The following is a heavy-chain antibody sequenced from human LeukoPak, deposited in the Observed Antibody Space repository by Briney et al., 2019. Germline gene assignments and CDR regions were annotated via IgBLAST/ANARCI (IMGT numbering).Heavy chain of an antibody. J-gene: IGHJ4*02. CDR3: ARSGSYSGPYVY. V-gene: IGHV4-4*07. Sequence: PSETLSLTCTVSGGCINNYYWSWIRQPAGKGLECIGRIYTTGSTNYNPSLKSRITMSVDTSKNQFSLKLSSVTAADTAVYYCARSGSYSGPYVYWGQGTVVTVSS. CDR2: IYTTGST. CDR1: GGCINNYY. D-gene: IGHD1-26*01.